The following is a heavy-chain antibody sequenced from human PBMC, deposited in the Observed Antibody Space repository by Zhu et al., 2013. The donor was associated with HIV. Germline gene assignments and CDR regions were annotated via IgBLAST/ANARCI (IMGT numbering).Heavy chain of an antibody. J-gene: IGHJ5*02. CDR3: ARDRGVGYCSSTSCKVGYNWFDP. CDR2: IIPIFGTA. Sequence: QVQLVQSGAEVKKPGSSVKVSCKASGGTFSSYAISWVRQAPGQGLEWMGGIIPIFGTANYAQKFQGRVTITADKSTSTAYMELSSLRSEDTAVYYCARDRGVGYCSSTSCKVGYNWFDPWGQGTLVTVSS. V-gene: IGHV1-69*06. CDR1: GGTFSSYA. D-gene: IGHD2-2*01.